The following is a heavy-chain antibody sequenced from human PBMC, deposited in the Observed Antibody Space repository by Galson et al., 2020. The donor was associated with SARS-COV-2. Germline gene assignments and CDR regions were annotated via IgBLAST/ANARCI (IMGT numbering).Heavy chain of an antibody. V-gene: IGHV3-9*01. Sequence: GGSLRLSCAASGFTFDDYAVHWVRQAPGKGLEWVSGISWNSGNIGYADSVKGRFTISRDNAKNSLYLQMNSLRAEDTALYYCARGHIPLNYYFDYWGQGTLVTVSS. CDR3: ARGHIPLNYYFDY. CDR2: ISWNSGNI. CDR1: GFTFDDYA. J-gene: IGHJ4*02.